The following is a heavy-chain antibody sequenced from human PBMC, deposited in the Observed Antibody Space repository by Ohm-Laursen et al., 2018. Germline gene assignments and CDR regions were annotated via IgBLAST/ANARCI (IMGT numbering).Heavy chain of an antibody. CDR1: GFTFSSYG. D-gene: IGHD4-11*01. CDR3: AKRDVSNYHCFDS. J-gene: IGHJ4*02. Sequence: SLRLSCAASGFTFSSYGMHWVRQAPGKGLEWVSAISAGGGNTYYADSVKGRFTISRDNSKNTLYLQMNSLRAEDTAVYYCAKRDVSNYHCFDSWGQGTLVTVSS. V-gene: IGHV3-23*01. CDR2: ISAGGGNT.